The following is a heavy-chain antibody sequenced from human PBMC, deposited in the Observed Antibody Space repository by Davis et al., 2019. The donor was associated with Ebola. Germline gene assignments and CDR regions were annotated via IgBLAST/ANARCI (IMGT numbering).Heavy chain of an antibody. V-gene: IGHV4-30-4*07. J-gene: IGHJ4*02. CDR2: YYYTGST. Sequence: LRLSCAVSGGSISSGGYSWSWIRQPPGKGLEWIGYYYYTGSTHYSPSLKSRVTISIDTSKNQFSLHLSSVTAADTAVYYCARGDSYYDPGGYYAGPEAPDHWGQGTLVSVSS. D-gene: IGHD3-22*01. CDR1: GGSISSGGYS. CDR3: ARGDSYYDPGGYYAGPEAPDH.